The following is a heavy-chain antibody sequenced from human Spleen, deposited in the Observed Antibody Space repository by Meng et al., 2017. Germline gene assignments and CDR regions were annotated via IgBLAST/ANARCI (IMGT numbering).Heavy chain of an antibody. D-gene: IGHD1-26*01. CDR3: ARGPGGLGFDP. V-gene: IGHV4-31*03. CDR2: IYYSGST. J-gene: IGHJ5*02. CDR1: GGSISSGGYY. Sequence: QGQLQESGPGLVKPSPTLSLTCTVSGGSISSGGYYWSWIRQHPGKGLEWIGYIYYSGSTYYSPSLKSRVTISVDTSKNQFSLKLSSVTAADTAVYYCARGPGGLGFDPWGQGTLVTVSS.